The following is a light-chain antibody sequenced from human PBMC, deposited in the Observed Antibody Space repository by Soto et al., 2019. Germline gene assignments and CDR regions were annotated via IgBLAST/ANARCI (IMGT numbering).Light chain of an antibody. CDR1: SSDVGGYNY. CDR2: EVF. V-gene: IGLV2-8*01. CDR3: QSYDSSLSGYV. J-gene: IGLJ1*01. Sequence: QSVLTQPPSASESPGQSVTISCTGTSSDVGGYNYVSWYQQHPGKAPKLMIYEVFKRPSGVPDRFSGSKSGTSASLAITGLQAEDEADYYCQSYDSSLSGYVFGTGTKVTVL.